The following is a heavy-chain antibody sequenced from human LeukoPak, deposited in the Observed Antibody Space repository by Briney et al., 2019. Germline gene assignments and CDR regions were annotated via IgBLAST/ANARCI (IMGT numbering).Heavy chain of an antibody. J-gene: IGHJ3*02. CDR2: INLDGSQK. V-gene: IGHV3-7*01. D-gene: IGHD1-26*01. CDR1: GFTFSNYW. CDR3: AREVGTPQAFDI. Sequence: GGSLRLSCAASGFTFSNYWMAWVRQAPGKGPEWVANINLDGSQKYYVDSVKGRFTISRDNAKNSLYLQMNSLKAEDTAIYYCAREVGTPQAFDIWGQGTMVTVSS.